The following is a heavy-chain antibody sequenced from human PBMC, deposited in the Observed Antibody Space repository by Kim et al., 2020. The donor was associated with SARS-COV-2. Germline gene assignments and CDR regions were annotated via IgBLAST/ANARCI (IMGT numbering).Heavy chain of an antibody. V-gene: IGHV3-23*01. CDR3: AKKSSYSNYGYYFDF. CDR1: GFTFSSYA. J-gene: IGHJ4*02. CDR2: VGIGT. Sequence: GGSLRLSCAASGFTFSSYAMSWVRQAPGKGLEWVSTVGIGTYYADSVKGRFTISRDISESTLYLQMNSLRAEDTAVYYCAKKSSYSNYGYYFDFWGQGALVTVSS. D-gene: IGHD4-4*01.